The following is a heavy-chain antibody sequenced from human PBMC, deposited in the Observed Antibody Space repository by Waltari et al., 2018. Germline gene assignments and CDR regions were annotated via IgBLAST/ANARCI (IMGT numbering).Heavy chain of an antibody. Sequence: QVQLVASGGGVVQPGWSLRLSCAASGFSFSRYAMHWVRQDPGKGLEWVAVIWYDGSYKFYADSVKGRFSISRDNPKNTLHLQMDSLRAEDSAIYYCAKDGSASRLVRYYLDSWGPGTLVTVSS. V-gene: IGHV3-33*06. CDR2: IWYDGSYK. CDR1: GFSFSRYA. D-gene: IGHD2-8*02. CDR3: AKDGSASRLVRYYLDS. J-gene: IGHJ4*02.